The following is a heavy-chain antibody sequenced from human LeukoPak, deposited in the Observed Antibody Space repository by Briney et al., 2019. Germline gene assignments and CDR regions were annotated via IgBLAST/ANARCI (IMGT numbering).Heavy chain of an antibody. CDR2: INHSGST. J-gene: IGHJ3*02. Sequence: SESLSLTCAVYGGSFSGYYWSWIRQPPGKGLEWSGEINHSGSTNYNPSLKSRVTISVDTSKNQFSLKLSSVTAADSAVYYCARAHDYGDYADAFDIWGQGTMVTVSS. D-gene: IGHD4-17*01. CDR3: ARAHDYGDYADAFDI. CDR1: GGSFSGYY. V-gene: IGHV4-34*01.